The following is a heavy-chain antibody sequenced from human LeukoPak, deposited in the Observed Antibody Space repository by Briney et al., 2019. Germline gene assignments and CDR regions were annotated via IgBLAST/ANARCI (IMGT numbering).Heavy chain of an antibody. D-gene: IGHD3-9*01. Sequence: PSETLSLTCTVSRGSITSSSHNWGWIRQPSGKGPDWLGSVSSSGTSNHSPSLRSHLTLSIDTSKSQCCLSLRSVSAADTAIYYCARHTTYYEVLTGIPGFYFDFWGQGSLVTVTP. CDR2: VSSSGTS. V-gene: IGHV4-39*01. CDR1: RGSITSSSHN. CDR3: ARHTTYYEVLTGIPGFYFDF. J-gene: IGHJ4*02.